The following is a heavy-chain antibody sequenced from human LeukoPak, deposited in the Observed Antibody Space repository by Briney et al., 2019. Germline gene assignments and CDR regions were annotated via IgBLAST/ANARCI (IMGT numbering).Heavy chain of an antibody. CDR2: INHEGSKK. J-gene: IGHJ3*02. D-gene: IGHD3-3*02. CDR3: ARDTSPSSRSISFDALDM. CDR1: AFTFRSDW. V-gene: IGHV3-7*01. Sequence: GGSLRLSCATSAFTFRSDWMTWVRQAPGKGLEWVANINHEGSKKHYVDSVEGRFTISRDNTENSLFLQLNSLRAEETAMYYCARDTSPSSRSISFDALDMWGQGTMVTVSS.